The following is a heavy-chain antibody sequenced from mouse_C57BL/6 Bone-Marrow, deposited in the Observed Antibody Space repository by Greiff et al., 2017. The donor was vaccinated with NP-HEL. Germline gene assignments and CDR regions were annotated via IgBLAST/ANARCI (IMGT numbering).Heavy chain of an antibody. D-gene: IGHD4-1*01. Sequence: QVQLKQSGAELVRPGTSVKVSCKASGYAFTNYLIEWVKQRPGQGLEWIGVINPGSGGTNYNEKFKGKATLTADKSSSTAYMQLSSLTSEDSAVYFCARSSLLGYYAMDYWGQGTSVTVSS. J-gene: IGHJ4*01. V-gene: IGHV1-54*01. CDR2: INPGSGGT. CDR3: ARSSLLGYYAMDY. CDR1: GYAFTNYL.